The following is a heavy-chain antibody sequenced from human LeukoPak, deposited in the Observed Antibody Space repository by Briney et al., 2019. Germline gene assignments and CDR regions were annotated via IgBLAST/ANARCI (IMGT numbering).Heavy chain of an antibody. V-gene: IGHV3-15*01. Sequence: GGSLRLSCAASGFTFNTAWMTWVRQAPGKGLEWVGRIKSKISGETADYAAPVKGRFTISRDDSKNTMYLQMNSTTTEDTALYYCVAGTGRSDFDYWGQGALVTVSS. J-gene: IGHJ4*02. CDR1: GFTFNTAW. CDR3: VAGTGRSDFDY. D-gene: IGHD3/OR15-3a*01. CDR2: IKSKISGETA.